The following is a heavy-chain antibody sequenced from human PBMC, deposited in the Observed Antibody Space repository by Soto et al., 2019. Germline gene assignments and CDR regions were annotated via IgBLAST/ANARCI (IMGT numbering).Heavy chain of an antibody. J-gene: IGHJ5*02. Sequence: GASVKLSCKASGYTFTSYAMHWVRQAPGQRLEWMGWINAGNGNTKYSQKFQGRVTITRDTSASTAYMELSSLRSEDTAVYYCASDLHGFPGSPWFDPWGQGTLVTVSS. CDR1: GYTFTSYA. CDR3: ASDLHGFPGSPWFDP. V-gene: IGHV1-3*01. CDR2: INAGNGNT.